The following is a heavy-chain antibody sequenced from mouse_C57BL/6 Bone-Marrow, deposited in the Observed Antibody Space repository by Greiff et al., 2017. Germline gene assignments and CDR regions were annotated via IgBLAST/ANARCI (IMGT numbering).Heavy chain of an antibody. CDR1: GYTFTSYW. Sequence: VQLQQPGTELVKPGASVKLSCKASGYTFTSYWMHWVKQRPGQGLEWIGNINPSNGGTNYNEKFKSKATLTVDKSSSTAYMQLSSLTSEDSAVYYCARGGIYDGYLAWFAYWGQGTLVTVSA. CDR3: ARGGIYDGYLAWFAY. V-gene: IGHV1-53*01. D-gene: IGHD2-3*01. CDR2: INPSNGGT. J-gene: IGHJ3*01.